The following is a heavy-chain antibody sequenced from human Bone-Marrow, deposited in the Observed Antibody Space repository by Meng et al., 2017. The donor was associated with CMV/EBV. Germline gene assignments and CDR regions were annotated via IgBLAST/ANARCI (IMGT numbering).Heavy chain of an antibody. V-gene: IGHV3-15*05. J-gene: IGHJ4*02. Sequence: GGSLRLSCAASGFTFSNAWMSWVRQAPGKGLEWVGRIKSKTDGGTTDYAAPVKGRFTISRDNAKNTLYLQMNSLRAEDTALYYCAREIPYRPTDYWGQGTLVTVSS. CDR1: GFTFSNAW. CDR3: AREIPYRPTDY. D-gene: IGHD1-14*01. CDR2: IKSKTDGGTT.